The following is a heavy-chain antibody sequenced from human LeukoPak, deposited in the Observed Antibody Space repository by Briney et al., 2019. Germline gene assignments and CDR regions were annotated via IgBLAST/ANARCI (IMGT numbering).Heavy chain of an antibody. CDR1: GGSISSYY. D-gene: IGHD1-1*01. CDR2: IYGSGST. J-gene: IGHJ5*02. V-gene: IGHV4-59*01. Sequence: SETLSLTCTVSGGSISSYYWSWIRQPPGKGLEWIGHIYGSGSTNYNPPLKSRVTLSVDTSKNQFSLKLSSVTAADTAVYYCAREGTSGTHLNWFDPWGQGALVTVSS. CDR3: AREGTSGTHLNWFDP.